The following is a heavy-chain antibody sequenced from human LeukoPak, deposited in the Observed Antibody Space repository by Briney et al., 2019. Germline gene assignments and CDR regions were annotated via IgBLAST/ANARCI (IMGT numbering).Heavy chain of an antibody. D-gene: IGHD5-12*01. J-gene: IGHJ4*02. Sequence: GGSLRLSCAASGFTFSDYYMSWLRQAPGKGLEWVSYISSSSSYTNYADSVKGRFTISRDNAKNSLYLQMNSLRAEDTAVYYCARDMGSGYDPEPGTSTDYWGQGTLVTVSS. CDR3: ARDMGSGYDPEPGTSTDY. V-gene: IGHV3-11*06. CDR2: ISSSSSYT. CDR1: GFTFSDYY.